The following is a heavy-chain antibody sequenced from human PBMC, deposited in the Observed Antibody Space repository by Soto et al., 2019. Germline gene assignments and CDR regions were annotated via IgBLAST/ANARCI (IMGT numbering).Heavy chain of an antibody. CDR3: ARLYIVVVPAAMGGRNYYYYGMDV. V-gene: IGHV1-8*01. J-gene: IGHJ6*02. D-gene: IGHD2-2*01. CDR1: GYTFTSYD. CDR2: MNPNSGNT. Sequence: ASVKVSCKASGYTFTSYDINWVRQATGQGLEWMGWMNPNSGNTGYAQKFQGRVTMTRNTSISTAYMELSSLRSEDTAVYYCARLYIVVVPAAMGGRNYYYYGMDVWGQGTTVTVS.